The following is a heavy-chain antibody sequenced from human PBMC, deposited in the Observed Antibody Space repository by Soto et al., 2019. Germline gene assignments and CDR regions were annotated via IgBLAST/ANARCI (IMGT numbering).Heavy chain of an antibody. Sequence: GGSLSLSCAASGFIVSRKYMSWFRQAPGKGLEWVSVIYSGGSTYYADSVKGRFTISRDNSKNTLYLQMNSLRAEDTAVYYCARDTSSDLPAYCSRRTFVTGSS. CDR2: IYSGGST. CDR3: ARDTSSDLPAY. D-gene: IGHD6-19*01. CDR1: GFIVSRKY. V-gene: IGHV3-66*01. J-gene: IGHJ4*02.